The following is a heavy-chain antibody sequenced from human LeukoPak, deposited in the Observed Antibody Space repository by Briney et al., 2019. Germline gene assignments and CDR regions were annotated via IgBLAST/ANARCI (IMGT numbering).Heavy chain of an antibody. D-gene: IGHD6-13*01. CDR2: TYYRSTWYN. CDR3: ARDEAAAVYGMDV. Sequence: SQTLSLTCAISGDSVSSSSGAWNWIRQSPSRGLEWLGRTYYRSTWYNDYAVSVKSRITINPDTSKNQFSLQLSSVTLEDTAVYYCARDEAAAVYGMDVWGQGTTVTVSS. V-gene: IGHV6-1*01. CDR1: GDSVSSSSGA. J-gene: IGHJ6*02.